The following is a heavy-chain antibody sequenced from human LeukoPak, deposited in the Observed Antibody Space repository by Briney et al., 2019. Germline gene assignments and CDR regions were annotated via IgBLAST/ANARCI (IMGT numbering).Heavy chain of an antibody. V-gene: IGHV2-5*02. D-gene: IGHD3-10*01. J-gene: IGHJ5*02. CDR1: GFSLSTSGVG. Sequence: SGPTLVKPTQTLTLTCTFSGFSLSTSGVGVGWIRQPPGKALEWLAVIYWDDSKSYSPSLKSRLTITKDTSKNQVALTMTNMDPVDTATYYCAHRRSINWFDPWGQGTVVTVSS. CDR3: AHRRSINWFDP. CDR2: IYWDDSK.